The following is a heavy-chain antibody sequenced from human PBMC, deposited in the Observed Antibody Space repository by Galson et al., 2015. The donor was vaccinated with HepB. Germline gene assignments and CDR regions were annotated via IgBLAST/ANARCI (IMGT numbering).Heavy chain of an antibody. Sequence: SLRLSCAASGFTFSSYSMNWVRQAPGKGLEWVSSISSSSSYIYYADSVKGRFTISRDNAKNSLYLQMNSLRAEDTAVYYCAREFSSGWYYFDYWGQGTLVTVSS. CDR3: AREFSSGWYYFDY. CDR2: ISSSSSYI. CDR1: GFTFSSYS. V-gene: IGHV3-21*01. J-gene: IGHJ4*02. D-gene: IGHD6-19*01.